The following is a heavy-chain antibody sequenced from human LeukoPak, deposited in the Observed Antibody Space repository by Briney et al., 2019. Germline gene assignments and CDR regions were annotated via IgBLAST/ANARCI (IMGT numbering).Heavy chain of an antibody. CDR1: GFTFSNYA. V-gene: IGHV3-23*01. D-gene: IGHD6-6*01. CDR2: NTGSGFSS. Sequence: GGSLRLSCTASGFTFSNYAMIWVRQAPGKGLEWVSLNTGSGFSSYYADSVKGRFTTSRDNAKSSLYLQMNSLRAEDTAVYYCARDPSLAARPYWYFDLWGRGTLVTVSS. J-gene: IGHJ2*01. CDR3: ARDPSLAARPYWYFDL.